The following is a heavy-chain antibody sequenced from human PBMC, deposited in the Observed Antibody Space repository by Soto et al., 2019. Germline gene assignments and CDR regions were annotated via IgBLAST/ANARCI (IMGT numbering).Heavy chain of an antibody. J-gene: IGHJ6*01. V-gene: IGHV3-30-3*01. CDR2: ISYDGSNK. CDR3: ARDLGYYYDSSGYYYRIGYNGMDV. Sequence: QVQLVESGGGVVQPGRSLRLSCAASGFTFSSYAMHWVRQAPGKGLEWVAVISYDGSNKYYADSVKGRFTISRDNSKNTLYLQMNSLRAEDTAVYYCARDLGYYYDSSGYYYRIGYNGMDVW. D-gene: IGHD3-22*01. CDR1: GFTFSSYA.